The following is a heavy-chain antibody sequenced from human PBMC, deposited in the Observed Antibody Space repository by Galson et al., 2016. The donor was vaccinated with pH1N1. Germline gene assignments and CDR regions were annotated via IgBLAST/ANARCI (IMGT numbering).Heavy chain of an antibody. Sequence: SVKASCKASGYTFTTYDINWVRQASGQGLEWMGWIDPKRGRTGYAQKVQGRVTMTRSTSTSTVYMELSGLRSEDTALYYCARGGGVGSFGDFWEAVDIWGQGTMVTVSS. CDR1: GYTFTTYD. V-gene: IGHV1-8*01. J-gene: IGHJ3*02. CDR3: ARGGGVGSFGDFWEAVDI. CDR2: IDPKRGRT. D-gene: IGHD3-10*01.